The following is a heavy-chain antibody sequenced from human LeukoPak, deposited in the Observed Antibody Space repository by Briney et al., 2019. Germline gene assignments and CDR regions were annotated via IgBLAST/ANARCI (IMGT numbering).Heavy chain of an antibody. J-gene: IGHJ4*02. D-gene: IGHD6-13*01. CDR2: INHSGST. CDR1: GGSFSGYY. V-gene: IGHV4-34*01. CDR3: ARGPYSSSWYRTGLFDY. Sequence: SETLSLTCAVYGGSFSGYYWSWIRQPPGKGLEWIGEINHSGSTNYNPSLKRRVTISVDTSKNQFSLKLSSVTAADTAVYYCARGPYSSSWYRTGLFDYWGQGTLVTVSS.